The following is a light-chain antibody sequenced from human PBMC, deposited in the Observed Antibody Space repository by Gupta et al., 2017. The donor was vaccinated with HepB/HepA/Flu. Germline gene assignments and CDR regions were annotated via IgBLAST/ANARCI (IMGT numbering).Light chain of an antibody. CDR1: SSDVGGYNY. V-gene: IGLV2-8*01. J-gene: IGLJ2*01. CDR2: EVS. CDR3: SSYAGSNNLMV. Sequence: QSALTQPPSASGSPGQSVTISCTGPSSDVGGYNYVSWYQQHPGKAPKLMIYEVSKRPSGVPDRFSGSKSGNTASLTVSGLQAEDEADYYCSSYAGSNNLMVFGGGTKLTVL.